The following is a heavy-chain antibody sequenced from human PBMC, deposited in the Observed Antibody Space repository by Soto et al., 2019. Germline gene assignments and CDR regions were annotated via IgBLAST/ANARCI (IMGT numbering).Heavy chain of an antibody. CDR2: INWNGGST. J-gene: IGHJ5*02. D-gene: IGHD2-2*01. V-gene: IGHV3-20*04. CDR3: ARRSAKYQLLDAWFAP. Sequence: GGSLRLSCAASGFTFNDYGMSWVRQAPGKGLEWVSGINWNGGSTGYADSVKGRFTISRDNAKNSLYLQMNSLRAEDTALYYRARRSAKYQLLDAWFAPWGKEPRVPVSS. CDR1: GFTFNDYG.